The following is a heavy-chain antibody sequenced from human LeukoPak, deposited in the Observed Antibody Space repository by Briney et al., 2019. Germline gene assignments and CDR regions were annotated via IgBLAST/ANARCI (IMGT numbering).Heavy chain of an antibody. CDR3: AKDKYSYGYDLGDY. D-gene: IGHD5-18*01. CDR2: ISGSGGST. CDR1: GFTFSSYA. Sequence: GGSLRLSCAASGFTFSSYAMSWVRQAPGKGLEWVSAISGSGGSTYYADSVKGRFTISRDNSKNTLYLQMNSLRAEDTAVYCCAKDKYSYGYDLGDYWGQGTLVTVSS. V-gene: IGHV3-23*01. J-gene: IGHJ4*02.